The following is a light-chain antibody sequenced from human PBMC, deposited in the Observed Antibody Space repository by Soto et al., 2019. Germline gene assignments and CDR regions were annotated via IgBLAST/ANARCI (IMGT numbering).Light chain of an antibody. CDR1: QSVSSN. V-gene: IGKV3-15*01. CDR3: QQYSNWPPFT. Sequence: EIVMTQSPATLSVSPGERATLSCRASQSVSSNLAWYQQKPGQAPRLLIYGASTRATGIPARFSGSGSGTEFTLTISSLQSEDFAVYYCQQYSNWPPFTFGPGTKVDIK. CDR2: GAS. J-gene: IGKJ3*01.